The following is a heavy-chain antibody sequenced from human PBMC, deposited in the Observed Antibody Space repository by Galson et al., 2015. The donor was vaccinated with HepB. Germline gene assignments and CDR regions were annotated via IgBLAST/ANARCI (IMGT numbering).Heavy chain of an antibody. J-gene: IGHJ4*02. CDR2: IWYDGSNK. D-gene: IGHD6-13*01. CDR1: GFTFSSYG. CDR3: ARDTGEIAAAGMVDY. Sequence: SLRLSCAASGFTFSSYGMHWVRQAPGKGLEWVAVIWYDGSNKYYADSVKGRFTISRDNSKNTLYLQMNSLRAEDTAVYYCARDTGEIAAAGMVDYWGQGTLVTVSS. V-gene: IGHV3-33*08.